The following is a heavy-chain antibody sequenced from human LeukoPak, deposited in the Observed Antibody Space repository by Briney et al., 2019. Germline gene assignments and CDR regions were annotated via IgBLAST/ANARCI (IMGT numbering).Heavy chain of an antibody. J-gene: IGHJ4*02. CDR3: ARPYDYVWGSYRYPIDY. Sequence: ASVKVSCKASGYTFTSYYMHWVRQAPGQGLEWMGIINPSGGSTSYAQKFQGRVTMTRDTSTSTVYMELSSLRSEDTAVYYCARPYDYVWGSYRYPIDYLGQGTLVTGSS. CDR2: INPSGGST. V-gene: IGHV1-46*01. D-gene: IGHD3-16*02. CDR1: GYTFTSYY.